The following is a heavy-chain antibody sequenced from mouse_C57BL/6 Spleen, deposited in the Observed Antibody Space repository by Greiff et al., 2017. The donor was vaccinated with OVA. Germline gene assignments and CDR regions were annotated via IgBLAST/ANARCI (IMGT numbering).Heavy chain of an antibody. Sequence: LVESGPELVKPGASVKISCKASGYAFSSSWMNWVKQRPGKGLEWIGRIYPGDGDTNYNGKFKGKATLTADKSSSTAYMQLSSLTSEDSAVYFCARGYYGSSYDYAMDYWGQGTSVTVSS. CDR1: GYAFSSSW. CDR2: IYPGDGDT. D-gene: IGHD1-1*01. J-gene: IGHJ4*01. CDR3: ARGYYGSSYDYAMDY. V-gene: IGHV1-82*01.